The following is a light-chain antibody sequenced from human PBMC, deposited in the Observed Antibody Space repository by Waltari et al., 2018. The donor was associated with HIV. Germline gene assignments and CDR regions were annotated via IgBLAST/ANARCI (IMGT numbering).Light chain of an antibody. Sequence: SDELTQPPSVSVSPGQTARISCSGTLLSKKHAYWYQQKSGQAPMLVIYEDNRRPSGIPERFSGSTSETTATLTIGGAQVEDEADYFCYSPDGTPDDRGVFGGGTRLTVL. CDR3: YSPDGTPDDRGV. CDR1: LLSKKH. V-gene: IGLV3-10*01. J-gene: IGLJ3*02. CDR2: EDN.